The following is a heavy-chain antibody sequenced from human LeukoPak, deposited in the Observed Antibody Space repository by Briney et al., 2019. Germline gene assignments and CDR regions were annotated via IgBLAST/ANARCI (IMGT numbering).Heavy chain of an antibody. CDR1: GFTFSTST. CDR3: AAELNGVNSDCCNFEI. Sequence: SVRVSCKASGFTFSTSTMQWVRQARGQPLEWIGWISVGSGATNYAHGLQGRLTITRDMSTSTSYMDLSSLTFDDTAVYYCAAELNGVNSDCCNFEIWGRGTLVTVSS. J-gene: IGHJ3*02. CDR2: ISVGSGAT. V-gene: IGHV1-58*02. D-gene: IGHD4-23*01.